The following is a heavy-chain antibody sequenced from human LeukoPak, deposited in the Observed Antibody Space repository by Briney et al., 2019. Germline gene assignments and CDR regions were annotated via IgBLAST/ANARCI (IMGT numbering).Heavy chain of an antibody. Sequence: GGSLRLSCAASGFSVSSNYMSWVRQAPGKGLEWVSVIYSGGSTYYADSVKGRFTISRDNSKNTLYLQMHSLGAEDTAVYYCATGYSSSWYYWGQGTLVTVSS. CDR1: GFSVSSNY. J-gene: IGHJ4*02. CDR2: IYSGGST. D-gene: IGHD6-13*01. CDR3: ATGYSSSWYY. V-gene: IGHV3-53*01.